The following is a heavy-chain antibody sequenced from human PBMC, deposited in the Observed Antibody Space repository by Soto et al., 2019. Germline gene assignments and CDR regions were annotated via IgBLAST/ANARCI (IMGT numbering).Heavy chain of an antibody. Sequence: GGSLRLSCAASGFTFSSYGMHWVRQTPDKGLEWVAVISHDGSNKYYADSVKGRFTISRDNSKNTLYLQMNSLRAEDTAVYYCAKDFRIQIWLGPMTVGAGGMDVWGQGTTVTVS. V-gene: IGHV3-30*18. CDR3: AKDFRIQIWLGPMTVGAGGMDV. J-gene: IGHJ6*02. CDR2: ISHDGSNK. D-gene: IGHD5-18*01. CDR1: GFTFSSYG.